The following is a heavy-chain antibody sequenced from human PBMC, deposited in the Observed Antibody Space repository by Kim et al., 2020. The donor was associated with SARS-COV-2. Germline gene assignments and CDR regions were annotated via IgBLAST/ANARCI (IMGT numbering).Heavy chain of an antibody. CDR1: GFTFSSYG. CDR3: ARYGYSYGYCLDY. V-gene: IGHV3-33*01. Sequence: GGSLRLSCAASGFTFSSYGMHWVRQAPGKGLEWVAVIWYDGSNKYYADSVKGRFTISRDNSKNTLYLQMNSLRAEDTAVYYCARYGYSYGYCLDYWGRGTLVTVSS. CDR2: IWYDGSNK. J-gene: IGHJ4*02. D-gene: IGHD5-18*01.